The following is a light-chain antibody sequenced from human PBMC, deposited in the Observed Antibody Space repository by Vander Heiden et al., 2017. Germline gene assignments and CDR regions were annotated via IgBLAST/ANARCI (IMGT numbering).Light chain of an antibody. CDR3: QQCNTFS. V-gene: IGKV1-5*03. CDR1: QSISTW. Sequence: DIQMTQSPSILSASVGDRVSITCRASQSISTWLAWYQQKPGEAPKLLIYKASVLETMVPERFSGSGSGTEFTLTISSLQPDDFATYYCQQCNTFSFGGGTKVEIK. CDR2: KAS. J-gene: IGKJ4*01.